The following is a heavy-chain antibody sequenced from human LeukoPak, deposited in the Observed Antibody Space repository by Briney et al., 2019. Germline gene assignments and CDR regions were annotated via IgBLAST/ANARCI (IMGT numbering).Heavy chain of an antibody. Sequence: SVKVSCKASGGTFSSYAISWVRQAPGQGLEWMGGIIPIFGTANYAQKFQGRVTITTDESTSTAYMELSSLRSEDTAVYYCAREARSTSCYRCWFDPWGQGTLVTVSS. CDR2: IIPIFGTA. J-gene: IGHJ5*02. CDR3: AREARSTSCYRCWFDP. D-gene: IGHD2-2*02. V-gene: IGHV1-69*05. CDR1: GGTFSSYA.